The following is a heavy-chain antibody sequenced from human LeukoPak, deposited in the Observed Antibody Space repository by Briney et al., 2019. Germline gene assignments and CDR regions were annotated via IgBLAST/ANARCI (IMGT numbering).Heavy chain of an antibody. CDR2: IIPIFGIA. CDR1: GGTFSSYA. V-gene: IGHV1-69*04. CDR3: ARAGIAAAGALPPHYYGMDV. J-gene: IGHJ6*02. Sequence: SVKVSCKASGGTFSSYAISWVRQAPGQGLEWMGRIIPIFGIANYAQKFQGRVTITADKSTSTAHMELSSLRSEDTAVYYCARAGIAAAGALPPHYYGMDVWGQGTTVTVSS. D-gene: IGHD6-13*01.